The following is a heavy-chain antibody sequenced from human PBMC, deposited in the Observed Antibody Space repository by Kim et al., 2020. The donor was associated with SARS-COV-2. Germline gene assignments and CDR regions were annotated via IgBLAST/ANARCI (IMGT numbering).Heavy chain of an antibody. V-gene: IGHV3-30*18. J-gene: IGHJ6*02. CDR1: GFTFSSYG. D-gene: IGHD3-10*01. CDR2: ISYDGSNK. CDR3: AKDIMVRGSRKTDRPNYYYYYGMDV. Sequence: GGSLRLSCAASGFTFSSYGMHWVRQAPGKGLEWVAVISYDGSNKYYADSVKGRFTISRDNSKNTLYLQMNSLRAEDTAVYYCAKDIMVRGSRKTDRPNYYYYYGMDVWGQGTTVTVSS.